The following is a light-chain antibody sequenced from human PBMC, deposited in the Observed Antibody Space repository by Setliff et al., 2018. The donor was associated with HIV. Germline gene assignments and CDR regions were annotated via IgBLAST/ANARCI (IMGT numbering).Light chain of an antibody. J-gene: IGLJ1*01. Sequence: QSALTQPAPVSGSPGQSITISCTGTSSDVGRYNLVSWYQQHPGKAPKLIIYQASKRPSGVSNRFSGSKSGNTASLTISGLQADDEADYYCYSNTGSNTYVFGAGTKVTVL. V-gene: IGLV2-23*01. CDR1: SSDVGRYNL. CDR2: QAS. CDR3: YSNTGSNTYV.